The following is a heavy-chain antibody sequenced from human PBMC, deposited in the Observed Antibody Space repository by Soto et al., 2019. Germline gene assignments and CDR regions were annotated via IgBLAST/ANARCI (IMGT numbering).Heavy chain of an antibody. Sequence: EVQLVESGGGLVQPGGSLRLSCAASGFTFSSYDMHWVRQATGKGLEWVSAIGTAGDTYYPGSVKGRFTISRENAKNSLYLQMNSLGAEDTAVYYCAREGKYSSGWYDARPFDYWGQGTLVTVSS. J-gene: IGHJ4*02. CDR1: GFTFSSYD. CDR3: AREGKYSSGWYDARPFDY. D-gene: IGHD6-19*01. CDR2: IGTAGDT. V-gene: IGHV3-13*01.